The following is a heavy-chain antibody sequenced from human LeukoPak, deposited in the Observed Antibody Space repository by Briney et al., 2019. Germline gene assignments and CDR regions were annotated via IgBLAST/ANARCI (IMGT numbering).Heavy chain of an antibody. V-gene: IGHV1-46*01. CDR2: INPSGGST. CDR1: GYTFTGYY. J-gene: IGHJ4*02. CDR3: ASGGGYELSFDY. Sequence: ASVKVSCKASGYTFTGYYMHWVRQAPGQGLEWMGIINPSGGSTSYAQKFQGRVTMTRDMFTSTVYMELSSLRSEDTAVYYCASGGGYELSFDYWGQGTLVTVSS. D-gene: IGHD5-12*01.